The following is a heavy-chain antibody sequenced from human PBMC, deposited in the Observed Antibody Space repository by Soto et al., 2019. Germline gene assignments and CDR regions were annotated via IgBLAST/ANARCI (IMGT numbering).Heavy chain of an antibody. J-gene: IGHJ4*02. CDR2: ISGSGDST. Sequence: EVQLLESGGGLVQPGGSLRLSCAASGFTFSSYAMSWVRQAPGKGLEWVSVISGSGDSTYYADSVKGRFNISRDNSKNTLYLQMISLKAEDTAVYYCAKRGSGSQFDCWCQGTLVTVAS. CDR1: GFTFSSYA. CDR3: AKRGSGSQFDC. V-gene: IGHV3-23*01. D-gene: IGHD1-26*01.